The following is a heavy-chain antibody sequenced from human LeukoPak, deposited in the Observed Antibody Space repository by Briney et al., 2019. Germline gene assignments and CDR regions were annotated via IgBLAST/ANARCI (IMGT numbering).Heavy chain of an antibody. V-gene: IGHV3-23*01. Sequence: GGSLRLSCAASGFTFSSYAMSWVRQAPGKGLEWVSAISGSGGSTYYADSVKGRFTISRDNSKNTLYLQMNSLRAEDTAVYYCAKDLSYSSSPYYFDYWGQGTLVTVSS. CDR1: GFTFSSYA. J-gene: IGHJ4*02. CDR2: ISGSGGST. D-gene: IGHD6-13*01. CDR3: AKDLSYSSSPYYFDY.